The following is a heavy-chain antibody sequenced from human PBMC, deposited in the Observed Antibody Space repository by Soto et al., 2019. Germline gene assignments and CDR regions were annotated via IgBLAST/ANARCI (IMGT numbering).Heavy chain of an antibody. CDR3: ARQIYDSDTGPNFQYYFDS. J-gene: IGHJ4*02. V-gene: IGHV5-10-1*01. Sequence: GESLKISCKGSGYSFAGYWITWVRQKPGKGLEWMGRIDPSDSQTYYSPSFRGHVTISATKSITTVFLQWSGLRASDTAMYYCARQIYDSDTGPNFQYYFDSWGQGTPVTVS. D-gene: IGHD3-22*01. CDR1: GYSFAGYW. CDR2: IDPSDSQT.